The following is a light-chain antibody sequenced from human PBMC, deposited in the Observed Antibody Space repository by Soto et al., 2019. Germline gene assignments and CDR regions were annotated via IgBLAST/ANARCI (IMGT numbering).Light chain of an antibody. Sequence: DIVMTQSPDSLAVSLGGRATINCKSSQSVLSSSNNKNYLAWYQQKPVQPPKLLLYWASTRASGVPDRFSGSGSGTDFTLTITSLQAEDVALYYCQQYYGSPYTFGQGTKLEI. CDR1: QSVLSSSNNKNY. CDR2: WAS. CDR3: QQYYGSPYT. J-gene: IGKJ2*01. V-gene: IGKV4-1*01.